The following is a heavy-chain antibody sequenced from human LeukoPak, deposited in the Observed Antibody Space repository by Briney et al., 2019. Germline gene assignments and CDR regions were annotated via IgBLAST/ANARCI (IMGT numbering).Heavy chain of an antibody. CDR1: GFTFSSYA. Sequence: PGGSLRLSCAASGFTFSSYAIHWVRQAPGKGLEWVANIKQDGSEKYYVDSVKGRFIISRDNAKNSLYLQMNSLRAEDTAVYYCAREAYDDFWSGSWRYYYYMDVWGKGTTVTVSS. D-gene: IGHD3-3*01. J-gene: IGHJ6*03. V-gene: IGHV3-7*01. CDR3: AREAYDDFWSGSWRYYYYMDV. CDR2: IKQDGSEK.